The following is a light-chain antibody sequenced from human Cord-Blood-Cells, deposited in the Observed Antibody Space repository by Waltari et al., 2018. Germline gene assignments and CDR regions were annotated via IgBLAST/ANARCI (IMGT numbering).Light chain of an antibody. CDR3: AAWDDSLNGWV. CDR1: SSNIGSNT. Sequence: QSVLTQPPSASGTPGQRVTISCSGSSSNIGSNTVNWYQQLPGTAPKRLIYSNHERPSGVPDRFSGSRSGTCASLAIGGLQSEDKADYYCAAWDDSLNGWVFGGGPKLTVL. CDR2: SNH. J-gene: IGLJ3*02. V-gene: IGLV1-44*01.